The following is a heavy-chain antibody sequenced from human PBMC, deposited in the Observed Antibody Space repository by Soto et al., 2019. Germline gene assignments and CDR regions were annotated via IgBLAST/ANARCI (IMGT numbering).Heavy chain of an antibody. CDR2: ISGSGGST. V-gene: IGHV3-23*01. Sequence: PGGSLRLSCAASGFTFSSYAMSWVRQAPGKGLEWVSAISGSGGSTYYADSVKGRFTISRDNSKNTLYLQMNSLRAEDTAVYYCAKSQFKDRIVLMDDGGFDYWGQGTLVTVSS. CDR1: GFTFSSYA. J-gene: IGHJ4*02. D-gene: IGHD2-8*01. CDR3: AKSQFKDRIVLMDDGGFDY.